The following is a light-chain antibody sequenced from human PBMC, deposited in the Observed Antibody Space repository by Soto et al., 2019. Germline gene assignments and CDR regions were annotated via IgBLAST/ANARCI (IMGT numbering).Light chain of an antibody. V-gene: IGKV3-20*01. CDR2: GAS. CDR3: QLFGSSPRYT. Sequence: EIVLTQSPGTLSLSPGERATLSCRTSESVTSTYLAWYHQKPGQPPRLLIYGASSRATGIPDRFSGSGSGTDFTLTISRLEPEDFAVYYCQLFGSSPRYTFGRGTKLEIK. J-gene: IGKJ2*01. CDR1: ESVTSTY.